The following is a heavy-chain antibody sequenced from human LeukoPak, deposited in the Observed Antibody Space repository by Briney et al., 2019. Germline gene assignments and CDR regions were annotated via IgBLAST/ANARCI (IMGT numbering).Heavy chain of an antibody. J-gene: IGHJ1*01. CDR1: GFTFSSYG. V-gene: IGHV3-23*01. Sequence: GGSLRLSCAASGFTFSSYGMSWVRQAPGKGLEWVSAISGSGGSTYYADSVKGRFTISRDNSKNTLHLQMNSLRAEDTAVYYCAKDPIVGATPEYFQHWGQGTLVTVSS. CDR3: AKDPIVGATPEYFQH. D-gene: IGHD1-26*01. CDR2: ISGSGGST.